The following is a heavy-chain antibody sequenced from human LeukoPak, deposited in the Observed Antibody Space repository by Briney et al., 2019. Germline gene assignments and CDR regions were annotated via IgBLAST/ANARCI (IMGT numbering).Heavy chain of an antibody. D-gene: IGHD3-3*01. CDR1: GFTVSSNY. V-gene: IGHV3-53*01. CDR2: IYSGGST. J-gene: IGHJ4*02. Sequence: GGSLRLSCAASGFTVSSNYMSWVRQAPGKGLEWVSVIYSGGSTYYADSVKGRFTISRDNSKNTLYLQMNSLRAEGTAVYYCARVHYDFWSGYSYYFDYWGQGTLVTVSS. CDR3: ARVHYDFWSGYSYYFDY.